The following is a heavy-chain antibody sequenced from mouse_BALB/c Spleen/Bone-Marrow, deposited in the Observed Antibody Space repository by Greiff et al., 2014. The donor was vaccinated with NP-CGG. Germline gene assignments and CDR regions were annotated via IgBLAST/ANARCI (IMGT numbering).Heavy chain of an antibody. CDR3: ARPPYYYGSRPYWYFDV. Sequence: QVQLQQSGPELVKPGASVKISCKASGYTFTDYCINWVKQKPGQGLEWIGWIYPGSGNTQYNEKFKGKATLAVDTSSNTAYMQLSSPTSEGTAVYFCARPPYYYGSRPYWYFDVWGAGTTVTVSS. CDR2: IYPGSGNT. CDR1: GYTFTDYC. D-gene: IGHD1-1*01. J-gene: IGHJ1*01. V-gene: IGHV1-84*02.